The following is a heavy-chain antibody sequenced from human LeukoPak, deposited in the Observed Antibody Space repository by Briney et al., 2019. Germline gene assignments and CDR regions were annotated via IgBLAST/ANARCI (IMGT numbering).Heavy chain of an antibody. CDR2: IRAYNGNT. CDR1: GYTFTSYG. Sequence: GASVKVSCKASGYTFTSYGISWVRQAPGQGLEWMGWIRAYNGNTNYAHKLQGRVTMTTDTSTSTAYMELRSLRSDDTAVYYCARDSEIMDYYYYYGMDVWGQGTTVTVSS. CDR3: ARDSEIMDYYYYYGMDV. V-gene: IGHV1-18*01. D-gene: IGHD3-16*01. J-gene: IGHJ6*02.